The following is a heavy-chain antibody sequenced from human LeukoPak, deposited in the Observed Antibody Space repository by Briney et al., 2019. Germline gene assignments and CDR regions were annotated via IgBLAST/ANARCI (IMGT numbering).Heavy chain of an antibody. CDR2: ISYDGSNK. Sequence: GGSLRLSCAASGFTFSSYGMHWVRQAPGKGLEWVAVISYDGSNKYYADSVKGRFTISRDNSKNTLYLQMNSLRAEGTAVYYCAKDRAVVIPTGLEYRGQGTLVTVSS. CDR3: AKDRAVVIPTGLEY. J-gene: IGHJ4*02. V-gene: IGHV3-30*18. D-gene: IGHD2-2*01. CDR1: GFTFSSYG.